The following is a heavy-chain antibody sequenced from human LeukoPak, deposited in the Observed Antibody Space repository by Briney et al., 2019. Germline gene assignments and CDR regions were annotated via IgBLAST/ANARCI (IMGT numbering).Heavy chain of an antibody. CDR1: GFTFSGSW. V-gene: IGHV3-7*03. CDR2: INSDGSEG. D-gene: IGHD6-6*01. CDR3: ARSSYSSSSSV. Sequence: GGSLRLSCAVSGFTFSGSWMSWSRQAPGKGLEWVASINSDGSEGYYADVVKGRFTISRDNAKNSLYLQINSLRAEGTAVYYCARSSYSSSSSVWGQGTMVTVSS. J-gene: IGHJ3*01.